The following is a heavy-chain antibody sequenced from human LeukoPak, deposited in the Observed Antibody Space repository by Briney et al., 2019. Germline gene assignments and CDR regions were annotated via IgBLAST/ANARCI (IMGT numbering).Heavy chain of an antibody. Sequence: GGSLRLSCAASGFTFSSYSMNWVRQAPEKGLEWVSSISSSSSYIYYADSVKGRFTISRDNAKNSLYLQMNSLRAEDTAVYYCARLTNYYDSSGYSNPFDYWGQGTLVTVSS. V-gene: IGHV3-21*01. J-gene: IGHJ4*02. CDR3: ARLTNYYDSSGYSNPFDY. D-gene: IGHD3-22*01. CDR1: GFTFSSYS. CDR2: ISSSSSYI.